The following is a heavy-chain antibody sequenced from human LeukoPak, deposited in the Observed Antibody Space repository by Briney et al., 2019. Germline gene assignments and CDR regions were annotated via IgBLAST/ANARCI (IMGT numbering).Heavy chain of an antibody. V-gene: IGHV3-7*01. Sequence: GGSLRLSCAASGFTFSSYWMSWVRQAPGKGLEWVANIKQDGSEKYYVDSVKGRFTISRDNAKNSLYLQMNSLRAEDTAVFYCARDTGRRTSDYWGQGTLVTVSS. CDR1: GFTFSSYW. CDR2: IKQDGSEK. J-gene: IGHJ4*02. D-gene: IGHD1-26*01. CDR3: ARDTGRRTSDY.